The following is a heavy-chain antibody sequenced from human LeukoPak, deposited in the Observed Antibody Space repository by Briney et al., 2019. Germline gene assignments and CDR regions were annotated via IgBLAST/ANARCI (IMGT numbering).Heavy chain of an antibody. CDR1: GLSVSSYG. CDR2: IWYGGSNK. V-gene: IGHV3-33*08. J-gene: IGHJ6*03. Sequence: PGGSLRLSCAATGLSVSSYGMHWVRQAPGKGLEWVAVIWYGGSNKYYADSVKSRFTISRDNSKNTLYLQMNSLRAEDTAVYYCARVLLPYDTMEFAYMDVWGKGTTVTVSS. CDR3: ARVLLPYDTMEFAYMDV. D-gene: IGHD2-8*01.